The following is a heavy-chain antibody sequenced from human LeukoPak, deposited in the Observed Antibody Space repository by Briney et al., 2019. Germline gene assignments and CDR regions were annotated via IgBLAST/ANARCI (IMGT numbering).Heavy chain of an antibody. V-gene: IGHV3-13*01. CDR2: IGTAGDT. CDR1: GFTFSSYD. Sequence: GGSLRLSCAASGFTFSSYDMHWVRQATGKGLECVSAIGTAGDTYYPGSVKGRFTISRENANNSLYLQMNSLRAGDTAVYYCARAPSCSGGSCYSAYYYGMDVWGQGTTVTVSS. D-gene: IGHD2-15*01. CDR3: ARAPSCSGGSCYSAYYYGMDV. J-gene: IGHJ6*02.